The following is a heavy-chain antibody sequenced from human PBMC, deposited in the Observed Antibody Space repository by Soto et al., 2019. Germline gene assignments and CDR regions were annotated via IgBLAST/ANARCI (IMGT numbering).Heavy chain of an antibody. CDR2: IYYSGST. V-gene: IGHV4-59*01. J-gene: IGHJ6*02. CDR3: ARSYGDYVLFEDYYYGMDV. D-gene: IGHD4-17*01. Sequence: SETLSLTCTVSGGSISSYYWSWIQQPPGKGLEWIGYIYYSGSTNYNPSLKSRVTISVDTSKNQFSLKLSSVTAADTAVYYCARSYGDYVLFEDYYYGMDVWGQGTTVTVSS. CDR1: GGSISSYY.